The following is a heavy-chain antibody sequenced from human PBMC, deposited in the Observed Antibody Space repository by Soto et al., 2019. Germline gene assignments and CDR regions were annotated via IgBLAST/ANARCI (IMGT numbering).Heavy chain of an antibody. Sequence: EVQLVESGGGLFQPGGSLGLSCAASGFIFPSYSINGVRKAPGKGLEWLSYIRIDSNHIGYADSVRGRFTISSDIAKNSLYLQMNSLRDEDTAVYYCARDLSYAFDYWGQGTLVTVSS. CDR3: ARDLSYAFDY. D-gene: IGHD1-26*01. CDR2: IRIDSNHI. J-gene: IGHJ4*02. CDR1: GFIFPSYS. V-gene: IGHV3-48*02.